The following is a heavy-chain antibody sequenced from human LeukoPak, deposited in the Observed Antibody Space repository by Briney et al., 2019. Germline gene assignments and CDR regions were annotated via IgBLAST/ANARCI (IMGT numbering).Heavy chain of an antibody. D-gene: IGHD3-22*01. CDR3: ARDHPPHYYDSSGYYYEGWFDP. CDR2: IYYSGST. CDR1: GGSISTTSYY. J-gene: IGHJ5*02. Sequence: SETLSLTCTVSGGSISTTSYYWGWIRQPPGKGLECIGNIYYSGSTYYNPSLKSRVTMSVDTSKNQFSLKLSFVTAADTAVYYCARDHPPHYYDSSGYYYEGWFDPWGQGTLVTVSS. V-gene: IGHV4-39*07.